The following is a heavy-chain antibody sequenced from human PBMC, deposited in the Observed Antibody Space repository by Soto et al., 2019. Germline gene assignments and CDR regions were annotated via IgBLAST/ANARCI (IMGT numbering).Heavy chain of an antibody. Sequence: QMRLVESGGGVVQAGTSLRLSCVASGFTFSSYGFHWVRQRPCKGLERVAVISNDGQSEYYRRSVKGRFSVSREWPGNTVYLQLNSLRPEDTAFYYCAKEGPGGDRHFDYGMVVCGQGTTVTVSS. J-gene: IGHJ6*02. D-gene: IGHD3-10*01. CDR3: AKEGPGGDRHFDYGMVV. CDR2: ISNDGQSE. V-gene: IGHV3-30*18. CDR1: GFTFSSYG.